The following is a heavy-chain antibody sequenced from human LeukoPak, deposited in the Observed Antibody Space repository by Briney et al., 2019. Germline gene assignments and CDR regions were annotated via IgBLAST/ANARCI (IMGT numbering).Heavy chain of an antibody. CDR3: VGNGMTVFGEDISFFDY. D-gene: IGHD3-3*01. J-gene: IGHJ4*02. CDR2: IYYSGST. V-gene: IGHV4-39*06. CDR1: GGSISSSSYY. Sequence: SETLSLTCTVSGGSISSSSYYWGWIRQPPGKGLEWIGSIYYSGSTYYNPSLKSRVTISVDTSKNQFTLKLSSVTAADTAVYYCVGNGMTVFGEDISFFDYWGQGVLVTVSS.